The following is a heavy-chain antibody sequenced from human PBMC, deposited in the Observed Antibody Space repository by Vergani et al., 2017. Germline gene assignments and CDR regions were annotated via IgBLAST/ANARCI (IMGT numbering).Heavy chain of an antibody. Sequence: QVQLVQSGAEVKKPGASVKVSCKASGYTFTSYGISWVRQAPGQGLEWMGWISAYNGNTNYAQKLQGRVTMTTDTSTSTAYMELRRLRSDDTAVYYCARAQDYYDSSVHFDYWGQGTLVTVSS. V-gene: IGHV1-18*04. D-gene: IGHD3-22*01. J-gene: IGHJ4*02. CDR3: ARAQDYYDSSVHFDY. CDR1: GYTFTSYG. CDR2: ISAYNGNT.